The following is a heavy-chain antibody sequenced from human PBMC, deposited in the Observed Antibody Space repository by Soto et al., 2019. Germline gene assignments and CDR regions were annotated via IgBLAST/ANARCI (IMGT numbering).Heavy chain of an antibody. CDR3: ARDLVVVVPAANPTYYYYGMDV. Sequence: ASVKVSCKASGGTFSSYAISWVRQAPGQGLEWMGGIIPIFGTANYAQKFQGRVTITADKSTSTAYMELSSLRSEDTAVYYCARDLVVVVPAANPTYYYYGMDVWGQGTTVTVSS. J-gene: IGHJ6*02. CDR1: GGTFSSYA. V-gene: IGHV1-69*06. D-gene: IGHD2-2*01. CDR2: IIPIFGTA.